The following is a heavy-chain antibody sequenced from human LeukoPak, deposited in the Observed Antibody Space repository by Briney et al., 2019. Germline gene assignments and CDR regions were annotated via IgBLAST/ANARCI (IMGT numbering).Heavy chain of an antibody. CDR1: GFTFSSYS. CDR2: ITSSSSTI. Sequence: GGSLRLSCAASGFTFSSYSMNWVRQAPGKGLEWISFITSSSSTIYYADSVKGRFTISRDNAKNSLYLQMNSLRDGDTAVYYCAKYRLGDYFDYWGQGTLVTVSS. D-gene: IGHD1-26*01. V-gene: IGHV3-48*02. CDR3: AKYRLGDYFDY. J-gene: IGHJ4*02.